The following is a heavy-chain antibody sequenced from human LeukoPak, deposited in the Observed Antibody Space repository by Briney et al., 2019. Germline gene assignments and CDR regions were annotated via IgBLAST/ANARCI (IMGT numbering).Heavy chain of an antibody. J-gene: IGHJ4*02. CDR1: GFTFSSYG. CDR2: IRYDGSNK. V-gene: IGHV3-30*02. D-gene: IGHD2-2*01. CDR3: AKDLPAAYFDY. Sequence: GGSLRLSCAASGFTFSSYGTHWVRQAPGKGLEWVAFIRYDGSNKYYADSVKGRFTISRDNSKNTLYLQMSSLRPEDTAVYCCAKDLPAAYFDYWGQGTLVTVSS.